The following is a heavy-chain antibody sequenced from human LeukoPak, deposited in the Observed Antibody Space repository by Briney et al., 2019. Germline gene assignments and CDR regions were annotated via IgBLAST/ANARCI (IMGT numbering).Heavy chain of an antibody. CDR3: ARGLSGSNWFDP. CDR1: GFTFSSYG. CDR2: IWYDGSNK. V-gene: IGHV3-33*01. J-gene: IGHJ5*02. Sequence: PGRSLRLSCAASGFTFSSYGMHWVRQAPGKGLEWVAVIWYDGSNKYYADSVKGRFTISRDNSKNTLYLQMNSLRAGDTAVYYCARGLSGSNWFDPWGQGTLVTVSS.